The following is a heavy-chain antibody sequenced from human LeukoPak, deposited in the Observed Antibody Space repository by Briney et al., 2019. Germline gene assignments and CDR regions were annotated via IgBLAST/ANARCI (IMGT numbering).Heavy chain of an antibody. D-gene: IGHD3-22*01. CDR2: ISGSGDSS. CDR1: GFTFSTYA. CDR3: AKRTAMIVVVLSAFDV. Sequence: GGSLRLSCAASGFTFSTYAMSWVRQAPGKGLEWVSAISGSGDSSYYAGSVKGRFTVSRDNSKNTLYLQMNSLRAEDTAVYYCAKRTAMIVVVLSAFDVWGQGTMVTVSS. J-gene: IGHJ3*01. V-gene: IGHV3-23*01.